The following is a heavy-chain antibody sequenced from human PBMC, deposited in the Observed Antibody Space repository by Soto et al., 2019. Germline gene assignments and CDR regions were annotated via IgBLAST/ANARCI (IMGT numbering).Heavy chain of an antibody. V-gene: IGHV3-43*01. J-gene: IGHJ4*02. CDR2: ISWDGGST. CDR1: GFTFDDYT. Sequence: EVQLVESGGVVVQPGGSLRLSCAASGFTFDDYTMHWVRQAPGKGLEWVSLISWDGGSTYYADSVKGRFTISRDNSKNSLYLQMNSLRTEDTAVYYCAKEGRKRYGSGFDYWGQGPLVTVSS. CDR3: AKEGRKRYGSGFDY. D-gene: IGHD3-10*01.